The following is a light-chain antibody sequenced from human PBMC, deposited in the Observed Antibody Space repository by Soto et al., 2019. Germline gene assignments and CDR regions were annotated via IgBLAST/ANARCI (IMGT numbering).Light chain of an antibody. J-gene: IGKJ5*01. CDR1: QSISTY. V-gene: IGKV3-20*01. CDR3: QQYGSSPIT. Sequence: EIVLTQSPATLSLSPGERATLSCRASQSISTYLAWYQQKPGQAPGLLIYGASSRATGIPDRFSGSGSGTDFTLTISRLEPEDFAVYYCQQYGSSPITFGQGTRLEIK. CDR2: GAS.